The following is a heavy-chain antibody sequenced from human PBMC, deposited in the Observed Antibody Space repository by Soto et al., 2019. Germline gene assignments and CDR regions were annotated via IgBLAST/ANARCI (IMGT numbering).Heavy chain of an antibody. D-gene: IGHD2-21*01. Sequence: SLRLSCATSGFPFSDYYMSWIRQAPGKGLEWLSHISPKSTYRNYADSVKGRFTISRDNTKSSLFLQMNSLGVEDTAVYYCTRGVGGGLFEHWGQGVLVTVSS. CDR3: TRGVGGGLFEH. V-gene: IGHV3-11*06. J-gene: IGHJ4*02. CDR2: ISPKSTYR. CDR1: GFPFSDYY.